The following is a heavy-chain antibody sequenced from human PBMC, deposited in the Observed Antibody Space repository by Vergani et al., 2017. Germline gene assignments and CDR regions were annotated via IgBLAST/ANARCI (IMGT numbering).Heavy chain of an antibody. V-gene: IGHV4-31*03. Sequence: QVQLQESGPGLVKPSQTLSLTCTVSGGSISSGGYYWSWIRQHPGKGLEWIGYISYSGSTYYNPSLKSRVTISIDTSKNQFSLKLMSVTAADTAVYYCARDQPPDDWNYEGWFDPWGEGTLVTVSA. CDR1: GGSISSGGYY. J-gene: IGHJ5*02. CDR2: ISYSGST. D-gene: IGHD1-7*01. CDR3: ARDQPPDDWNYEGWFDP.